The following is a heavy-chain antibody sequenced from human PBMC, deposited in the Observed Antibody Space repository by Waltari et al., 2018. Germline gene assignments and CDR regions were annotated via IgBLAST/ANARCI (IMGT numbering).Heavy chain of an antibody. CDR1: GGSISSGSYY. CDR3: AREAAAGYLEYFQH. CDR2: IYTSGST. V-gene: IGHV4-61*02. J-gene: IGHJ1*01. Sequence: QVQLQESGPGLVKPSQTLSLTCTVSGGSISSGSYYWSWIRPPAGKGLEWIGRIYTSGSTNYNPSLKSRVTISVDTSKNQFSLKLSSVTAADTAVYYCAREAAAGYLEYFQHWGQGTLVTVSS. D-gene: IGHD6-13*01.